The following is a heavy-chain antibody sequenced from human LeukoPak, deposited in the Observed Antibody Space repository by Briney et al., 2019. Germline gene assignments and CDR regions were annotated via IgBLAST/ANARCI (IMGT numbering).Heavy chain of an antibody. J-gene: IGHJ4*02. CDR1: GFTFSSYW. D-gene: IGHD3-22*01. V-gene: IGHV3-7*05. CDR3: ARVYSSLWAPSFDY. Sequence: GGSLRLSCAASGFTFSSYWMSWVRQAPGKGLEWVATIKEDGSEKYYVDSVKGRFTISRDNAKNSLFLQMNSLRAEDTAVYYCARVYSSLWAPSFDYWGQGALVTVSS. CDR2: IKEDGSEK.